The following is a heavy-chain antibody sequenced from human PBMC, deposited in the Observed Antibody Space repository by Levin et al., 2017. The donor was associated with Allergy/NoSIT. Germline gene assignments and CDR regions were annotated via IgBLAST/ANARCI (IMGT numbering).Heavy chain of an antibody. Sequence: PGGSLRLSCAASGFTFSNAWMSWVRQAPGKGLEWVGRIKSKTDGGTTDYAAPVKGRFTISRDDSKNTLYLQMNSLKTEDTAVYYCTTRGYSGYDFIVPWGQGTLVTVSS. CDR1: GFTFSNAW. V-gene: IGHV3-15*01. CDR2: IKSKTDGGTT. D-gene: IGHD5-12*01. CDR3: TTRGYSGYDFIVP. J-gene: IGHJ5*02.